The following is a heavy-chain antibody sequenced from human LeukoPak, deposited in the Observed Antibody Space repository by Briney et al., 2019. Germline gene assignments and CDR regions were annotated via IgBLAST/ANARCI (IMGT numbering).Heavy chain of an antibody. CDR1: GFTVSSNY. D-gene: IGHD3-10*01. CDR2: ISGSGGST. Sequence: GGSPRLSCAASGFTVSSNYMSWVRQAPGKGLEWVSTISGSGGSTYYADSVKGRFTISRDNSKNTLYLQMNSLRAEDTAVYYCAKGIGPGSRNDFDYWGQGTLVPVSS. V-gene: IGHV3-23*01. CDR3: AKGIGPGSRNDFDY. J-gene: IGHJ4*02.